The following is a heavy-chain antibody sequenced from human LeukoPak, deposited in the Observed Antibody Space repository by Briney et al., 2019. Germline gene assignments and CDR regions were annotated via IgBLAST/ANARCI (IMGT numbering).Heavy chain of an antibody. Sequence: SVKVSCKGSGITFSIYALNWVRQAPGQGLEWMGGLIPMFREPKYAQKFQGRLSLTPDQSTSTAYMELSSLESDDTAVYFCARVTAAGMLDFWAQGTLVIVSS. V-gene: IGHV1-69*13. J-gene: IGHJ4*02. CDR3: ARVTAAGMLDF. CDR2: LIPMFREP. CDR1: GITFSIYA. D-gene: IGHD6-13*01.